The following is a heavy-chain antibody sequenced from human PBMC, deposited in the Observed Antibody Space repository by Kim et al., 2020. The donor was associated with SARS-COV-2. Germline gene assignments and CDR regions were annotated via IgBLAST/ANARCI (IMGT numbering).Heavy chain of an antibody. D-gene: IGHD3-22*01. Sequence: GESLKISCQGSGFSFTDHWISWVRQTPGKGLEWMGRIDPSDSYANNSPSFQGHVTISVDKSISTAYLQWSSLKTSDTAMYYCARGYYDSSEGTALDYWGQGTLVTVSS. CDR3: ARGYYDSSEGTALDY. CDR1: GFSFTDHW. J-gene: IGHJ4*02. V-gene: IGHV5-10-1*01. CDR2: IDPSDSYA.